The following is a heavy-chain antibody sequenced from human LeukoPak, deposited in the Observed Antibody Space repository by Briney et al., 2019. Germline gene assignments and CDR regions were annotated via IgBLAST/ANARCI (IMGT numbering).Heavy chain of an antibody. CDR3: ARDCDRSGYYCY. D-gene: IGHD3-22*01. CDR2: ISTYNGNT. J-gene: IGHJ4*02. V-gene: IGHV1-18*01. Sequence: ASVKVSCKASGYTFSDFGISWVRQAPGQGLEWMGWISTYNGNTNYAQKLQGRVAINTDTSTSTDYMELRSLRSDDTAVYYCARDCDRSGYYCYWGQGTLVTVSS. CDR1: GYTFSDFG.